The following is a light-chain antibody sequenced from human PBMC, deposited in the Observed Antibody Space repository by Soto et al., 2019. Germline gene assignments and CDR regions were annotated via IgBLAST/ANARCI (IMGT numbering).Light chain of an antibody. CDR1: KSLVYSDGNTH. Sequence: DVVLTQSPLSLPVNFGQPASISCRSSKSLVYSDGNTHLSWFHQRPGQSPRRLICRVSSRDSGVSERFSGSGSGTDFTLEISRVEAEDVGIYFCTQGTHWPRRFGQRTKVEVK. CDR2: RVS. V-gene: IGKV2-30*01. J-gene: IGKJ1*01. CDR3: TQGTHWPRR.